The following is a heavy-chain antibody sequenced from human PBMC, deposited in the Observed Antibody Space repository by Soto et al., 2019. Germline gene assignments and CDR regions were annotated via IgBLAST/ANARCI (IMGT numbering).Heavy chain of an antibody. J-gene: IGHJ4*02. Sequence: EVQLVASGGGLIQPGGSLRLSCAASGFAVNSNYMSWVPQAPGKGLEWVSVIYGGGTTYYSDSVKGRFTISRDNSKNTVFLQMNSLRAEDTAVYYCVRTSSYWGQGTRVIVSS. CDR1: GFAVNSNY. D-gene: IGHD2-2*01. CDR2: IYGGGTT. CDR3: VRTSSY. V-gene: IGHV3-53*01.